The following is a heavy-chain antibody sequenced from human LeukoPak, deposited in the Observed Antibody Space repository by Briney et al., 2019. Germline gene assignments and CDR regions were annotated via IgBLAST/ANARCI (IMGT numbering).Heavy chain of an antibody. CDR1: GGTFSSYA. V-gene: IGHV1-46*01. J-gene: IGHJ6*02. CDR2: INPSGGST. D-gene: IGHD3-10*01. Sequence: GSSVKVSCKASGGTFSSYAISWVRQAPGQGLEWMGIINPSGGSTSYAQKFQGRVTMTRDTSTSTVYMELSSLRSEDTAVYYCARASGSGSYYNDYYYYGMNVWGQGTTVTVSS. CDR3: ARASGSGSYYNDYYYYGMNV.